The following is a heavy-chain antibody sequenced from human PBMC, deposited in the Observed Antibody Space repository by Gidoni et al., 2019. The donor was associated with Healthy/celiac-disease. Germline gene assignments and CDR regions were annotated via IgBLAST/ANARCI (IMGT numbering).Heavy chain of an antibody. CDR3: TTYYDFWSGQTYYYYGMDV. CDR2: IKSKTDGGTT. V-gene: IGHV3-15*01. CDR1: GFTFGNPW. D-gene: IGHD3-3*01. Sequence: EVQLVESGGGLVKPGGSLRPSCAASGFTFGNPWTSCVRQAPGKGREWVGHIKSKTDGGTTDYAATVKGRFTISRDDSKNTLYLQMNSLKTEDTAVYYCTTYYDFWSGQTYYYYGMDVWGQGTTVTVSS. J-gene: IGHJ6*02.